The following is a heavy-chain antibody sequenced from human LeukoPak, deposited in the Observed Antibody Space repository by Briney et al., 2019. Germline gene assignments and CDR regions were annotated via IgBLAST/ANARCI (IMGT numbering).Heavy chain of an antibody. D-gene: IGHD1/OR15-1a*01. Sequence: GGSLRLSCTVSGFTFGRYQMNWIRQAPGTGLEWLAYISSSGHTTYYADSVKGRFAVSRDNAKNSLYLQMDSLRADDTGIYYCARDPDPQGNIDYWGQGTQVIVSS. CDR1: GFTFGRYQ. CDR2: ISSSGHTT. CDR3: ARDPDPQGNIDY. J-gene: IGHJ4*02. V-gene: IGHV3-48*03.